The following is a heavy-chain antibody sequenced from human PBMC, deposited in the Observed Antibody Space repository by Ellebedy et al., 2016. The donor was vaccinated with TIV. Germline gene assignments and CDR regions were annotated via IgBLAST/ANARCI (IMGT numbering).Heavy chain of an antibody. V-gene: IGHV5-10-1*01. CDR2: IDPGDSYI. J-gene: IGHJ3*02. D-gene: IGHD2-15*01. CDR1: GYTLTDYW. CDR3: ARLSGYCSGVSCFGTFAFDI. Sequence: GESLKISCKGSGYTLTDYWIGWVRQMPGKGLEWMGRIDPGDSYINYSPSFQGHVTLSADKSISTAYLQWSSLKASDTAMYYCARLSGYCSGVSCFGTFAFDIWGQGTMVTVSS.